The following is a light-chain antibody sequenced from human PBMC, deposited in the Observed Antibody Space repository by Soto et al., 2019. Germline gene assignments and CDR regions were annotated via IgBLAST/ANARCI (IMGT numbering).Light chain of an antibody. Sequence: QTVVTQEPSLTVSPGGTVTLTCGSSTGPVTSGQYPYWFQQKPGQAPRTLIYDTTNRHSWTPARFSGSLLGGKAALTLSGAQPEDDAVYYCLLSFGGALVFGGGTKVTVL. CDR2: DTT. V-gene: IGLV7-46*01. CDR1: TGPVTSGQY. J-gene: IGLJ3*02. CDR3: LLSFGGALV.